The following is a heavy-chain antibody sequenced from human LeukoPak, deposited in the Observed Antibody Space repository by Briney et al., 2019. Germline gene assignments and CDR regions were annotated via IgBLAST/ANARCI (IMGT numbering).Heavy chain of an antibody. D-gene: IGHD5-12*01. Sequence: GGSLRLSCAASGFTFSSYSMNWVRQAPGKGLEWVSSISCNSSYIYYADSVKGRFTISRDNAKNSLYLQMNSLRAEDTAVYYCARGPGYSGYVRWGQGTLVTVSS. CDR1: GFTFSSYS. CDR2: ISCNSSYI. J-gene: IGHJ4*02. V-gene: IGHV3-21*01. CDR3: ARGPGYSGYVR.